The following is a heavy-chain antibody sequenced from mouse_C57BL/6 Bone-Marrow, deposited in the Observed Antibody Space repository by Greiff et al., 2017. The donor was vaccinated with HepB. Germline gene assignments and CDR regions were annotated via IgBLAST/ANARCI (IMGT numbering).Heavy chain of an antibody. D-gene: IGHD1-1*01. V-gene: IGHV5-4*01. CDR2: ISDGGSYT. CDR3: ARDGGTTVVERLDY. CDR1: GFTFSSYA. Sequence: EVKLMESGGGLVKPGGSLKLSCAASGFTFSSYAMSWVRQTPEKRLEWVATISDGGSYTYYPDNVKGRFTISRDNAKNNLYLQMSQKKSEDTAMYYCARDGGTTVVERLDYWGQGTTLTVSS. J-gene: IGHJ2*01.